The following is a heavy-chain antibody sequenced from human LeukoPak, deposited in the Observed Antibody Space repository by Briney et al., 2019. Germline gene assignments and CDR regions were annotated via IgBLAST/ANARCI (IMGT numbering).Heavy chain of an antibody. CDR1: GFTFSSYS. Sequence: PGRSLRLSCAASGFTFSSYSMNWVRQAPGKGLEWVSYISSSSSTIYYAGSVKGRFTISRDNAKNSLYLQMNSLRAEDTAVYYCARDYSSGWYFFDYWGQGTLVTVSS. V-gene: IGHV3-48*01. J-gene: IGHJ4*02. CDR3: ARDYSSGWYFFDY. CDR2: ISSSSSTI. D-gene: IGHD6-19*01.